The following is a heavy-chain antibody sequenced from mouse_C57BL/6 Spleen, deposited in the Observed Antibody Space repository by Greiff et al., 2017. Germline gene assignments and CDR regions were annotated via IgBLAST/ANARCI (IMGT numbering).Heavy chain of an antibody. Sequence: QVQLQQPGAELVMPGASVKLSCKASGYTFTSYWMHWVKQRPGQGLEWIGEIDPSDSYTNYNKKFKGKSTLTVDKSSSTAYMQLSSLTSEDSAVYYCARRGLSNWDGDYWGQGTTLTVSS. J-gene: IGHJ2*01. D-gene: IGHD4-1*01. CDR3: ARRGLSNWDGDY. V-gene: IGHV1-69*01. CDR2: IDPSDSYT. CDR1: GYTFTSYW.